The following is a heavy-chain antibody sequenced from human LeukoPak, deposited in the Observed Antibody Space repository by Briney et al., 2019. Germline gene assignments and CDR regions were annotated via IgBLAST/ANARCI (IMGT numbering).Heavy chain of an antibody. CDR1: GINFENYN. CDR2: ISWNGENI. J-gene: IGHJ4*02. V-gene: IGHV3-43*01. CDR3: ATGATSTRFDY. D-gene: IGHD5-24*01. Sequence: GRSLRLSCVASGINFENYNMHWVRQPPGKGLEWVSLISWNGENIHYADSVKGRFTISRDNSKDSLFLQMNTLRTDDTALYYCATGATSTRFDYWGQGTLVTVSS.